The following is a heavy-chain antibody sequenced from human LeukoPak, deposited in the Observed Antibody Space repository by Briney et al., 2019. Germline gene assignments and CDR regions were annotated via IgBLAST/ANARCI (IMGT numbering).Heavy chain of an antibody. CDR2: ISSDGSKK. Sequence: GGSLRLSCVASGFTLRTYAMHWVRQAPGKGLEWVAVISSDGSKKFYSDSVKGQFTISRDNSKNTLYLQMNSLRTEDTGVYFCVRDAGGYWGQGTLDTVSS. CDR1: GFTLRTYA. D-gene: IGHD1-14*01. CDR3: VRDAGGY. V-gene: IGHV3-30-3*01. J-gene: IGHJ4*02.